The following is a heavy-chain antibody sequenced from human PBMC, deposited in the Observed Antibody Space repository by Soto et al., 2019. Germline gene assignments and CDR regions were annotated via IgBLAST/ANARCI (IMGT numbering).Heavy chain of an antibody. J-gene: IGHJ4*02. CDR3: VRVAYGAFGG. CDR2: IKSDGSDT. D-gene: IGHD4-17*01. Sequence: EVQLVESGGGLVQPGGSLRLSCAASGFTFSSYWMHWVRQAPGKGLVWVSRIKSDGSDTSYADSGKGRFNIPRDTAKNTLYLQMSSLGAEDTAVYYCVRVAYGAFGGWGQGTLVTVSS. V-gene: IGHV3-74*01. CDR1: GFTFSSYW.